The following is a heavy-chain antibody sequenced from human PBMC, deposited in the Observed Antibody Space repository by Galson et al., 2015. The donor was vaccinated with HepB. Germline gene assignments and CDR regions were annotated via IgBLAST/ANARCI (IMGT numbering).Heavy chain of an antibody. Sequence: QSGAEVKKPGESLRISCKGSGYSFTSYWISWVRQMPGKGLEWMGRIDPSDSYTNYSPSFQGHVTISADKSISTAYLQWSSLKASDTAMYYCARRGYSYGYKSDWYFDLWGRGTLVTVSS. V-gene: IGHV5-10-1*01. CDR1: GYSFTSYW. CDR3: ARRGYSYGYKSDWYFDL. D-gene: IGHD5-18*01. J-gene: IGHJ2*01. CDR2: IDPSDSYT.